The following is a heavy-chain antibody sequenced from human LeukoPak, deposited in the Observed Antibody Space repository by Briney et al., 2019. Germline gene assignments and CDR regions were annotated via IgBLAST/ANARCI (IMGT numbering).Heavy chain of an antibody. CDR2: ISGSGGST. Sequence: GGSLRLSCAASGFTFSSYAMSWVRQAPGKGLEWVSAISGSGGSTYYADSVKGRFTISRDNSKNTLYLQMNSLRAEDTAVYYCAKDRDPGIAVAGTQFDYWGQGTLVTVSS. V-gene: IGHV3-23*01. CDR1: GFTFSSYA. CDR3: AKDRDPGIAVAGTQFDY. D-gene: IGHD6-19*01. J-gene: IGHJ4*02.